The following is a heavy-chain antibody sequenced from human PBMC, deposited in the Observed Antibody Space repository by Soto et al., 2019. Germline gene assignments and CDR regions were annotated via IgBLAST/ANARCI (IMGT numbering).Heavy chain of an antibody. J-gene: IGHJ4*02. CDR3: GKVLVGATGHTDSDS. CDR2: IDYNGVT. D-gene: IGHD2-15*01. V-gene: IGHV4-39*01. CDR1: GGSIYRSGYY. Sequence: SETLSLTCTVSGGSIYRSGYYWGWIRQPPGRGLEWIGNIDYNGVTYSNPSLKSRVTISRDTSKNQFSLKLTSVTAADTSLYYCGKVLVGATGHTDSDSWGPGTLVTVSS.